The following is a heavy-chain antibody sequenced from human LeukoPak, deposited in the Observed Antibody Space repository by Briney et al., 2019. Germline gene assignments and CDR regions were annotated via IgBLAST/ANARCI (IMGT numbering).Heavy chain of an antibody. CDR1: GYTLTELS. J-gene: IGHJ6*02. CDR3: ATLSGGSGDYYYGMDV. CDR2: SDPEDGET. D-gene: IGHD6-25*01. Sequence: ASVKVSCKVSGYTLTELSMHWVRQAPGKGLEWMGGSDPEDGETIYVQKFQGRVTMTEDTSTDTAYMELSSLRSEDTAVYYCATLSGGSGDYYYGMDVWGQGTTVTVSS. V-gene: IGHV1-24*01.